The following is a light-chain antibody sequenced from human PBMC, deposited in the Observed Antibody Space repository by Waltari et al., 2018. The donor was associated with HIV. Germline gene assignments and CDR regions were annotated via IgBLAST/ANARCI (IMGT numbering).Light chain of an antibody. Sequence: QLVLTQSPSASAFLGASVKITCTLNGGLSSYAIAWHQHQPEKGPRYLMKLKSDGSHNREDEIPDRFSASNSAADHHLTISSLQSEDEGYYYCQTWDTGPVFGGGTKLTVL. CDR1: GGLSSYA. V-gene: IGLV4-69*01. CDR2: LKSDGSH. CDR3: QTWDTGPV. J-gene: IGLJ3*02.